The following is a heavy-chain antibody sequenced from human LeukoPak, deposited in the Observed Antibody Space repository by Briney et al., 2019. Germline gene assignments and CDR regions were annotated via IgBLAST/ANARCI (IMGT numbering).Heavy chain of an antibody. CDR2: IKEDGGKE. CDR1: GFPFRGYG. V-gene: IGHV3-7*01. CDR3: TRDRAYSAFDF. J-gene: IGHJ3*01. Sequence: GGSLRLSCTAPGFPFRGYGTTWVRQAPGKGLEWLANIKEDGGKENYVDSVKGRFTIPRDNAKNSVYLQLNSLRVEDTALYYCTRDRAYSAFDFWGQGTMVTVSS. D-gene: IGHD4-11*01.